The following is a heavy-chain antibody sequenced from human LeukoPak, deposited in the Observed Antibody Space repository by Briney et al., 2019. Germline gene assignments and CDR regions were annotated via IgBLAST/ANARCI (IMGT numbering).Heavy chain of an antibody. J-gene: IGHJ3*02. CDR3: ASSNKRWLQFNAFDI. V-gene: IGHV4-4*09. D-gene: IGHD5-24*01. CDR2: IYTSGST. CDR1: GGSISSYY. Sequence: SETLSLTCTVSGGSISSYYWSWIRQPPGKGLEWIGYIYTSGSTNYNPSLKSRVTISVDTSKNQFSLKLSSVTAADTAVYYCASSNKRWLQFNAFDIWGQGTMVTVSS.